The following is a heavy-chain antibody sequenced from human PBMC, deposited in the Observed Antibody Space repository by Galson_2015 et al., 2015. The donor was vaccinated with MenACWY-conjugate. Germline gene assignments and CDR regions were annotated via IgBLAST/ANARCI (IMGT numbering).Heavy chain of an antibody. CDR2: IDPSDSYT. V-gene: IGHV5-10-1*01. J-gene: IGHJ3*02. Sequence: QSGAEVKKPGESLRISCKGSGYSFTSYWISWVRQMPGKGLEWMGRIDPSDSYTNYSPSFQGHVTISADKSISTAYLQWSSLKASDTAMYYCARPESSYYYDSSGYYHDAFDIWGQGTMVTVSS. CDR1: GYSFTSYW. D-gene: IGHD3-22*01. CDR3: ARPESSYYYDSSGYYHDAFDI.